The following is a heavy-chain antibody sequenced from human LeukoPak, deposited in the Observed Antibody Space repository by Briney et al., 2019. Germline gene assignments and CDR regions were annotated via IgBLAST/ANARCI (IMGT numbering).Heavy chain of an antibody. CDR1: GFTFSSYS. V-gene: IGHV3-21*01. CDR2: ISSSSSYI. Sequence: NPGGSLRLSCAASGFTFSSYSMNWVRQAPWKGLEWVSSISSSSSYIYYADSVKGRFTISRDNAKNSLYLQMNSLRAEDTAVYYCARAIAAEPDYWGQGTLVTVSS. J-gene: IGHJ4*02. D-gene: IGHD6-13*01. CDR3: ARAIAAEPDY.